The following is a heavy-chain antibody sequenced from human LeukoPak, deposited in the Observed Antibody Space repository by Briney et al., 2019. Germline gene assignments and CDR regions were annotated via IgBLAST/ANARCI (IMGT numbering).Heavy chain of an antibody. Sequence: SETLSLTCTVSGYSISSAYYGGWIRQPPGKGLEWIVTISHSGSTYYNPSLKSRVTISADTSQNQHSLKLSSVTAADTAVYYCARVNTVMATFDYWGQGTPVTVSS. CDR2: ISHSGST. D-gene: IGHD4-11*01. CDR1: GYSISSAYY. CDR3: ARVNTVMATFDY. V-gene: IGHV4-38-2*02. J-gene: IGHJ4*02.